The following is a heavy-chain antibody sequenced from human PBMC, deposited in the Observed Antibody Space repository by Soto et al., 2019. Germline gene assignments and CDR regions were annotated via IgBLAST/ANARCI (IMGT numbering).Heavy chain of an antibody. J-gene: IGHJ4*02. CDR1: GYRFTGHY. D-gene: IGHD1-7*01. Sequence: QVQLVQSGAEVKKSGASVKVSCKASGYRFTGHYIHWVRQAPGQGPEWMGEIGPKNGDTKYAQKFQGRVTMTRDTSITTVYMELSNLSPDDTAVYYCGRGRSGELVVFYWGQGPLVTVYS. CDR3: GRGRSGELVVFY. CDR2: IGPKNGDT. V-gene: IGHV1-2*02.